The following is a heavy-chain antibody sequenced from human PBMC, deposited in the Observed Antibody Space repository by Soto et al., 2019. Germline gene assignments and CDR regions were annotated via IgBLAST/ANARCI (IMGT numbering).Heavy chain of an antibody. J-gene: IGHJ6*02. CDR2: IYYSGST. D-gene: IGHD6-19*01. CDR3: ARQAVAGIYYYYYGMDV. Sequence: QLQLQESGPGLVKPSETLSLTCTVSGGSISSSSYYWGWIRQPPGKGLEWIGSIYYSGSTYYNPSLKSRVTISVDTSKNQFSLKLSSVTAADTAVYYCARQAVAGIYYYYYGMDVWGQGTTVTVSS. CDR1: GGSISSSSYY. V-gene: IGHV4-39*01.